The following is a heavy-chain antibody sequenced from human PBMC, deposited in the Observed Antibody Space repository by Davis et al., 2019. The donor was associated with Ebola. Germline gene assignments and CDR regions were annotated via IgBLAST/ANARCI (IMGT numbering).Heavy chain of an antibody. J-gene: IGHJ4*02. CDR2: INHSGST. D-gene: IGHD3-3*01. CDR3: ARRDDFWSGYSHFDY. CDR1: GGSFGGYY. V-gene: IGHV4-34*01. Sequence: MPSETLSLTCAVYGGSFGGYYWSWIRQPPGKGLEWIGEINHSGSTNYNPSLKSRVTISVDTSKNQFSLKLSSVTAADTAVYYCARRDDFWSGYSHFDYWGQGTLVTVSS.